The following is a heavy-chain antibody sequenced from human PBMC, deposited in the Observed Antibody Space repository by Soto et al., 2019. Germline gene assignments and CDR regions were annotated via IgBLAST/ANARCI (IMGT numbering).Heavy chain of an antibody. D-gene: IGHD6-13*01. Sequence: GGSLRLSCAASGFTFSSYGMHWVRQAPGKGLEWVAVISYDGSNKYYADSVKGRFTISRDNSKNTLYLQMNSLRAEDTALYYCAKTRISSWDPHDYYYRMDVWGRGTTVTVSS. CDR3: AKTRISSWDPHDYYYRMDV. V-gene: IGHV3-30*18. CDR1: GFTFSSYG. CDR2: ISYDGSNK. J-gene: IGHJ6*02.